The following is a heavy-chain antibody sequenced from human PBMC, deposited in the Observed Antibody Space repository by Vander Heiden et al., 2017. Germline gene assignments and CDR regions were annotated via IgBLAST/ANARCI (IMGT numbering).Heavy chain of an antibody. D-gene: IGHD2-15*01. J-gene: IGHJ6*02. CDR3: ARDYSPFLGYCSGGSCYSRAQRDYYYYGMDV. Sequence: GFTFSSYAMHWVRQAPGKGLEWVAVISYDGSNKYYADSVKGRFTISRDNSKNTLYLQMNSLRAEDTAVYYCARDYSPFLGYCSGGSCYSRAQRDYYYYGMDVWGQGTTVTVSS. V-gene: IGHV3-30-3*01. CDR2: ISYDGSNK. CDR1: GFTFSSYA.